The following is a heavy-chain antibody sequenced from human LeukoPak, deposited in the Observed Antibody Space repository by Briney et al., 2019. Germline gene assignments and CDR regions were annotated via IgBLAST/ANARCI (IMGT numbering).Heavy chain of an antibody. CDR3: ARESEGLDS. CDR2: ISYDGYYK. Sequence: GGSLRLSCAASGFTFSSYAMHWVRQAPGKGLEWMAVISYDGYYKYYADSMKGRFTFSRDNPKNTLYLQMNSLRAEDTAVYYCARESEGLDSWGQGTLVTVSS. J-gene: IGHJ4*02. V-gene: IGHV3-30-3*01. CDR1: GFTFSSYA.